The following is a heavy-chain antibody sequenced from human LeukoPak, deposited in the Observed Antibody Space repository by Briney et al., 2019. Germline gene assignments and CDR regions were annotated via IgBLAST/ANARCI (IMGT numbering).Heavy chain of an antibody. CDR2: IYYSGST. V-gene: IGHV4-59*12. CDR1: GGSISSYY. J-gene: IGHJ3*02. Sequence: SETLSLTCTVSGGSISSYYWSWIRQPPGKGLEWIGYIYYSGSTNYNPSLKSRVTISVDTSKNQFSLKLSSVTAADSAVYYCARDRAMILGNDAFDIWGQGTMVTVSS. CDR3: ARDRAMILGNDAFDI. D-gene: IGHD3-22*01.